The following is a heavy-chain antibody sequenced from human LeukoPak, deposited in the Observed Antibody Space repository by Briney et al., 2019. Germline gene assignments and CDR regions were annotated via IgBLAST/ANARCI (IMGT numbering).Heavy chain of an antibody. D-gene: IGHD3-9*01. J-gene: IGHJ4*02. V-gene: IGHV4-4*07. Sequence: SETLSLTCTVSGGSISNYYWSWIRQPAGKGLEWIGRIYSTGDTNYNPSLRSRVTISVDTSKNQFSLKLSSVTAEDTAVYYCAKWGDYDILTGYYVSDFWGQGTLVTVSS. CDR1: GGSISNYY. CDR3: AKWGDYDILTGYYVSDF. CDR2: IYSTGDT.